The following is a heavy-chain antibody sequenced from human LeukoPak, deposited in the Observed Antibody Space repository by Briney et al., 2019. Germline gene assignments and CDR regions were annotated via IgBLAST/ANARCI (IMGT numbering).Heavy chain of an antibody. Sequence: ASAKVSCKASGYSFTNYDINWVRQATGQGLEWMGWMNPNSGITAYAQKFQGRVTITRNTSIGTAYMELSSLRSEDTAVFYCAREDFYDSGSNDYWGQGTLVTVSS. CDR2: MNPNSGIT. CDR1: GYSFTNYD. J-gene: IGHJ4*02. D-gene: IGHD3-22*01. CDR3: AREDFYDSGSNDY. V-gene: IGHV1-8*03.